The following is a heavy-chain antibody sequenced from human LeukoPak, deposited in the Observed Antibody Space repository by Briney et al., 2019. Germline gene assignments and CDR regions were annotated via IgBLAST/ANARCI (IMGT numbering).Heavy chain of an antibody. J-gene: IGHJ4*02. CDR1: GGSISSSSYY. Sequence: SETLSLTCTVSGGSISSSSYYWGWIRQPPGKGLEWIGSIYHSGSTYYNPSLKSRVTISVDTSKNQFSLKLSSVTAADTAVYYCARVLRFLECPTHWGQGTLVTVSS. CDR2: IYHSGST. CDR3: ARVLRFLECPTH. D-gene: IGHD3-3*01. V-gene: IGHV4-39*07.